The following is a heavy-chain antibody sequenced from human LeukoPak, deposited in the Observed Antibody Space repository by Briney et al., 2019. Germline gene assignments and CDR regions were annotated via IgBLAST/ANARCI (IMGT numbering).Heavy chain of an antibody. D-gene: IGHD3-22*01. CDR3: AREGSDSSGYYYLHY. CDR1: GGSISSYY. Sequence: SETLSLTCTVSGGSISSYYWSWIRQPPGKGLEWIGYIYYSGSTNYNPSLKSRVAISVDTSKNQISLKLSSVTAADTAVYYCAREGSDSSGYYYLHYWGQGTLVTVSS. CDR2: IYYSGST. J-gene: IGHJ4*02. V-gene: IGHV4-59*01.